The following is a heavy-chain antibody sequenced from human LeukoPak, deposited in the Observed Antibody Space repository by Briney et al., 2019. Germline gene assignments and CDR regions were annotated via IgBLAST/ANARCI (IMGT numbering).Heavy chain of an antibody. CDR2: LTAYNGNT. CDR3: AKTYYYDSSGYSPFDY. CDR1: GYTFPSFG. V-gene: IGHV1-18*01. D-gene: IGHD3-22*01. Sequence: GASVKVSCKTSGYTFPSFGITWIRQVPGQGLEWMGWLTAYNGNTNYAQKFQDRVSMTTDSSTTTAYMELRGLRSDDTAVYYCAKTYYYDSSGYSPFDYWGQGTLVTVSS. J-gene: IGHJ4*02.